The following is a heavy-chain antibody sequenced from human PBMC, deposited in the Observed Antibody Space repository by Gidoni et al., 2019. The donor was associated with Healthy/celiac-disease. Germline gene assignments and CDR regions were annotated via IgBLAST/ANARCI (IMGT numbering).Heavy chain of an antibody. J-gene: IGHJ6*02. Sequence: EVQLVESGGGLVKPGGSLRLSCAASGFTFSNAWMSWVRQAPGQGLGWVGRIKSKTDGGTTDYAAPVKGRFTISRDDSKNTLYLQMNSLKTEDTAVYYCTTWNYYYYGMDVWGQGTTVTVSS. CDR1: GFTFSNAW. V-gene: IGHV3-15*01. CDR2: IKSKTDGGTT. CDR3: TTWNYYYYGMDV.